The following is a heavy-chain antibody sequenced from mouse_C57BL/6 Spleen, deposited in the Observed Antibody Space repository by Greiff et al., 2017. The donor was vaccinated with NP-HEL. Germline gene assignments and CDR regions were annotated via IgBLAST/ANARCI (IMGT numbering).Heavy chain of an antibody. CDR3: ASDSSYNFDY. CDR1: GYTFTSYW. V-gene: IGHV1-55*01. CDR2: IYPGSGST. D-gene: IGHD1-1*01. J-gene: IGHJ2*01. Sequence: QVQLKQSGAELVKPGASVKMSCKASGYTFTSYWITWVKQRPGQGLEWIGDIYPGSGSTNYNEKFKSKATLTVDTSSSTAYMQLSSLTSEDSAVYYCASDSSYNFDYWGQGTTLTVSS.